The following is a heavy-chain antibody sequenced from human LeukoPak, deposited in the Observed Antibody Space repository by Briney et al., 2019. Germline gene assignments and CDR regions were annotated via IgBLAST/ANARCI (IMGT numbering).Heavy chain of an antibody. CDR1: GGSISSSNW. CDR2: IYHSGST. D-gene: IGHD6-13*01. V-gene: IGHV4-4*02. J-gene: IGHJ5*02. CDR3: ARDGARIAAHRARNWYGFDP. Sequence: PSETLSLTCAVSGGSISSSNWWSWVRQPPGKGLEWIGEIYHSGSTNYNPSLKSRVTISVDTSKNQFSLKLSSVTAADTAVYYCARDGARIAAHRARNWYGFDPWGQGTLVTVSS.